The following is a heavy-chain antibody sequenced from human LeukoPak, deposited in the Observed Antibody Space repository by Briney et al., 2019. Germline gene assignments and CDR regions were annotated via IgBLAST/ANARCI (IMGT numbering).Heavy chain of an antibody. Sequence: PGGSLRLSCAASGFTVSSNYMSWVRQAPGKGLEWVSVIYSGGSTYYADSVKGRFTISRDNSKNTLYLQMNSLRAEDTAVYYCARGSGVPAALYYFDYWGQGTLVTVSS. V-gene: IGHV3-53*01. CDR3: ARGSGVPAALYYFDY. D-gene: IGHD2-2*01. J-gene: IGHJ4*02. CDR2: IYSGGST. CDR1: GFTVSSNY.